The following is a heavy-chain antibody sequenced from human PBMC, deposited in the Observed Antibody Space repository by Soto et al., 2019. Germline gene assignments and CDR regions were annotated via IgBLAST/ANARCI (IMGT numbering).Heavy chain of an antibody. CDR1: GYTFTIYA. D-gene: IGHD2-15*01. V-gene: IGHV1-3*01. CDR3: GRRTASANFDY. J-gene: IGHJ4*02. CDR2: INAGNGNT. Sequence: ASVKVSCKASGYTFTIYAMHWVRQAPGQRLEWMGWINAGNGNTKYSQKFQGRVTITRDASASTAYMELSSLRSEDTAVYYCGRRTASANFDYWGQGTLVTVAS.